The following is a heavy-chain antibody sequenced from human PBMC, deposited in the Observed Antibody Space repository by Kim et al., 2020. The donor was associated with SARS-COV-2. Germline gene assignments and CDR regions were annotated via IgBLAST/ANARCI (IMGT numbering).Heavy chain of an antibody. J-gene: IGHJ4*02. Sequence: GGSLRLSCAASGFTFSSYAMHWVRQAPGKGLEWVAVISYDGSNKYYADSVKGRFTISRDNSKNTLYLQMNSLRAEDTAGYYCAKSIAVAGDYFDYWGQG. D-gene: IGHD6-19*01. CDR2: ISYDGSNK. CDR3: AKSIAVAGDYFDY. V-gene: IGHV3-30-3*02. CDR1: GFTFSSYA.